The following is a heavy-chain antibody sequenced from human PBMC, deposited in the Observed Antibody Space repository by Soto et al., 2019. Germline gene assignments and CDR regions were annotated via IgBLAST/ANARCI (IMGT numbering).Heavy chain of an antibody. CDR2: TSADNDYT. Sequence: QPPLVQSGAEVKKPGASVKVSCKDSGYTFTSYGVSWVRQAPGQGLAWMGWTSADNDYTNYAQKVQGRVTMTTDTSAKPAYMELRSLRSDDTVAYYCARDSQTSSWFSDFYYYRMDVWGKGTKVTVSS. V-gene: IGHV1-18*04. D-gene: IGHD6-13*01. CDR3: ARDSQTSSWFSDFYYYRMDV. CDR1: GYTFTSYG. J-gene: IGHJ6*04.